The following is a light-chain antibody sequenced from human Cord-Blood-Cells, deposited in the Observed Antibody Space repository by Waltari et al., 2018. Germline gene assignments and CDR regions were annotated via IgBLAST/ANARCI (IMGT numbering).Light chain of an antibody. Sequence: QSALTQPASVSGSPGQSITISCTGTSSDVRGYNYVSWYQQHPGKAPKRMIYDVSNRPSGVSNRFSGSKSGNTASLTISGLQAEDEADYYCSSYTSSSTYVFGTGTKVTVL. CDR2: DVS. CDR1: SSDVRGYNY. J-gene: IGLJ1*01. CDR3: SSYTSSSTYV. V-gene: IGLV2-14*01.